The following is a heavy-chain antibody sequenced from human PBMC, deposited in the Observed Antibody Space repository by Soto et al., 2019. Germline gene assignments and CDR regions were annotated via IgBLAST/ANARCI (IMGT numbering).Heavy chain of an antibody. J-gene: IGHJ6*03. CDR2: INHLGSI. D-gene: IGHD2-21*01. V-gene: IGHV4-34*01. Sequence: SETLSLTCVVSGGSLSDYFWSWIRQPPGMALEWIGEINHLGSINYNPSLKSRVTMSADTSKNQFSLTLNSVTAADTATYYCARGGISHWAYFYYMDVCDRGTTVTVSS. CDR1: GGSLSDYF. CDR3: ARGGISHWAYFYYMDV.